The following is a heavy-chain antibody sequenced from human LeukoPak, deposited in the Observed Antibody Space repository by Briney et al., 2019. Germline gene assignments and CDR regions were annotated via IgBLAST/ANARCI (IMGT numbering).Heavy chain of an antibody. CDR3: TTDRGAINYSSWYRPHIDY. J-gene: IGHJ4*02. Sequence: GGSLRLSCAASGFTFSNAWMSWVRQAPGKGLEWVGRIKSKTDGGTTDYAAPVKGRFTISRDDSKNTLYLQMNSLKTEDTAVYYCTTDRGAINYSSWYRPHIDYWGQGTLVTVSS. CDR2: IKSKTDGGTT. CDR1: GFTFSNAW. V-gene: IGHV3-15*01. D-gene: IGHD6-13*01.